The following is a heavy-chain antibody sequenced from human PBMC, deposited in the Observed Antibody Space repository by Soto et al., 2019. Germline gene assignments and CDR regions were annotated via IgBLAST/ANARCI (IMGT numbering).Heavy chain of an antibody. CDR2: INPATGAA. V-gene: IGHV1-2*02. CDR1: GYPVTAYY. Sequence: QLHLVQSGAVVKKPGASVTVSCSASGYPVTAYYMHWVRQAPGRGLEWMGGINPATGAAKYTQSFQGGVTMTGNTSTSTVFMALSGLTSEATAVFSCARGGGVGVAGSAAFDMWGQGTLVTVSS. CDR3: ARGGGVGVAGSAAFDM. J-gene: IGHJ3*02. D-gene: IGHD3-3*01.